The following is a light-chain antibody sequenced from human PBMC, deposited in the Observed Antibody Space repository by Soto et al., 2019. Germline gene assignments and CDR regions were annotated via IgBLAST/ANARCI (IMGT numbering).Light chain of an antibody. CDR2: DVS. CDR1: SSDVGGYNY. J-gene: IGLJ2*01. V-gene: IGLV2-14*01. CDR3: SSYTSSSPL. Sequence: QSALTQPASVSWSPGQSITISCTGTSSDVGGYNYVSWYQQHPGKAPKLMIYDVSNRPSGVSNRFSGSKSGNTASLTISGLQAEDEADYYCSSYTSSSPLFGGGTKDTVL.